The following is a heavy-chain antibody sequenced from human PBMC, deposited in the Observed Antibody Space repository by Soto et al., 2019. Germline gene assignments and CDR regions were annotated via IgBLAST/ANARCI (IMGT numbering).Heavy chain of an antibody. CDR2: ISWNSGSI. Sequence: PGGSLRLSCAASGFTFVGYAMHRVRQAPGKGLEWVSGISWNSGSIGYADSVKGRFTISRDNAKNSLYLQMNSLRPEDTALYYCAKDVTSTLNVRWFDPWGQGTLVTVSS. D-gene: IGHD4-17*01. CDR3: AKDVTSTLNVRWFDP. CDR1: GFTFVGYA. V-gene: IGHV3-9*01. J-gene: IGHJ5*02.